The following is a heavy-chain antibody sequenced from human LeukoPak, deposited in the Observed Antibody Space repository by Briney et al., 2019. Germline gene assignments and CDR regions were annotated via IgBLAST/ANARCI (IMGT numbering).Heavy chain of an antibody. J-gene: IGHJ3*02. CDR2: ISHDGNGM. D-gene: IGHD6-19*01. CDR1: GFTFSTSV. V-gene: IGHV3-30*07. Sequence: GGSLRLSCAASGFTFSTSVMHWGRQAPGKGLEWVSGISHDGNGMYYADSVKGRFTISRDNSENTVYLGMDSLRDEDTAVYYCAREGHSSGYCGSFDNWGQGTGVTVSS. CDR3: AREGHSSGYCGSFDN.